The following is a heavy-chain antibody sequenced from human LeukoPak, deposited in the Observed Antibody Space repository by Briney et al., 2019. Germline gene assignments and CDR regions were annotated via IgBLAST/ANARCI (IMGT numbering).Heavy chain of an antibody. CDR3: ASSTVKYYDFWSGYRRAEFNWLDP. V-gene: IGHV3-33*01. CDR2: IWYDGSNK. CDR1: GFTFSSYG. Sequence: GRSLRLSCAASGFTFSSYGMHWVRQAPGKGLEWVAVIWYDGSNKYYADSVKGRFTISRDNSKNTLYLQMNSLRAEDTAVYHCASSTVKYYDFWSGYRRAEFNWLDPWGQGTLVTVSS. D-gene: IGHD3-3*01. J-gene: IGHJ5*02.